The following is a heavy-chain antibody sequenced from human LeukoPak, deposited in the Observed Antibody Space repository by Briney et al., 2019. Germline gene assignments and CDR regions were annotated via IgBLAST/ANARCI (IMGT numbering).Heavy chain of an antibody. CDR2: IWYDGSNK. Sequence: GGSLRLSCAASGFTFSSYGMHWVRQAPGKGLEWVAVIWYDGSNKYYADSVKGRFTISRDNSKNTLYLQMNCLRAEDTAVYYCAGSAKGYYATYWGQGTLVTVSS. CDR3: AGSAKGYYATY. V-gene: IGHV3-33*01. D-gene: IGHD2-2*01. J-gene: IGHJ4*02. CDR1: GFTFSSYG.